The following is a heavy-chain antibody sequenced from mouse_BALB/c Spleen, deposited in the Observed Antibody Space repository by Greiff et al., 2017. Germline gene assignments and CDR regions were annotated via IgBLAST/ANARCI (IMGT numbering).Heavy chain of an antibody. CDR2: IDPENGNT. J-gene: IGHJ4*01. CDR1: GFNIKDYY. Sequence: EVKLMESGAELVRPGALVKLSCKASGFNIKDYYMHWVKQRPEQGLEWIGWIDPENGNTIYDPKFQGKASITADTSSNTAYLQLSSLTSEDTAVYYCARASYGKGNYYAMDYWGQGTSVTVSS. CDR3: ARASYGKGNYYAMDY. V-gene: IGHV14-1*02. D-gene: IGHD2-1*01.